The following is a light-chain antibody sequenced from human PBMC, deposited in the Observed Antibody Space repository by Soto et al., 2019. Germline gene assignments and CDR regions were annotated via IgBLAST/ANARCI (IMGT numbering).Light chain of an antibody. CDR1: QRISRW. CDR3: QQFNSYSPWT. J-gene: IGKJ1*01. V-gene: IGKV1-5*03. CDR2: KAS. Sequence: DIQMTQSPSTLSASVGDRVTITCRASQRISRWLAWYQQKPGKAPKLLIYKASSLESGVPSRLSVSGSGTEFTLTISLLQPDDFATYYCQQFNSYSPWTFGQVTKVEIK.